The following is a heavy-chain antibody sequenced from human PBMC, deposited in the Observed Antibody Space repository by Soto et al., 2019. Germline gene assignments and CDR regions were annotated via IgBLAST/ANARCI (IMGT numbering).Heavy chain of an antibody. D-gene: IGHD5-18*01. CDR3: ARDNNPKWIQLWFAFDY. V-gene: IGHV3-30-3*01. CDR1: GFTFSSYA. CDR2: ISYDGSNK. Sequence: QVQLVESGGGVVQPGRSLRLSCAASGFTFSSYAMHWVRQAPGKGLEWVAVISYDGSNKYYADSVKGRFTISRDNSKNTLYLQMNSLRAEDTAVYYCARDNNPKWIQLWFAFDYWGQGTLVTVSS. J-gene: IGHJ4*02.